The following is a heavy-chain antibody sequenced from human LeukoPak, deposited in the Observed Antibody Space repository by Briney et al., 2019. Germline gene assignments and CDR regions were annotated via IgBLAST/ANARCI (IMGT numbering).Heavy chain of an antibody. D-gene: IGHD3-9*01. Sequence: PGGSLRLSCAASGFTFSSYAMHWVRQAPGKGLEWVAVISYDGSNKYYADSVKGRFTISRDNSKNTLYLQMNSLRAEDTAVYYCARGGLRYFDWLCLPDDYWGQGTLVTVSS. CDR2: ISYDGSNK. CDR3: ARGGLRYFDWLCLPDDY. J-gene: IGHJ4*02. V-gene: IGHV3-30-3*01. CDR1: GFTFSSYA.